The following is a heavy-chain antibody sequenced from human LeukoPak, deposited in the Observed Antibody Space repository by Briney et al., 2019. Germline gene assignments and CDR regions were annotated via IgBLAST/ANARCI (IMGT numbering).Heavy chain of an antibody. V-gene: IGHV4-34*01. CDR1: GGSISSYY. Sequence: SETLSLTCTVSGGSISSYYWSWIRQPPGKGLEWIGEINHSGSTNYNPSLKSRVTISVDTSKNQFSLKLSSVTAADTAVYYCAEGGKRSRMDVWGQGTTVTVSS. CDR2: INHSGST. J-gene: IGHJ6*02. CDR3: AEGGKRSRMDV.